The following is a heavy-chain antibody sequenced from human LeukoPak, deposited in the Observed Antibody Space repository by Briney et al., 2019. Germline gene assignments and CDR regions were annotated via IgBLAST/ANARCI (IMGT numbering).Heavy chain of an antibody. D-gene: IGHD4-11*01. V-gene: IGHV1-69*04. CDR1: GGTFSSYA. J-gene: IGHJ4*02. CDR2: IIPILGIA. CDR3: ARGPTDTFDY. Sequence: ASVKVSCKASGGTFSSYAISWVRQAPGQGLEWMGRIIPILGIANYAQKFQGRVTITADKSTSTAYMELSSLRSDDTAVYYCARGPTDTFDYWGQGTLVTVSS.